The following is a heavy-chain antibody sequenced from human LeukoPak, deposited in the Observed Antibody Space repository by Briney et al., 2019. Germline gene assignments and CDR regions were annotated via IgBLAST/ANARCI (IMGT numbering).Heavy chain of an antibody. J-gene: IGHJ4*02. D-gene: IGHD2-2*01. V-gene: IGHV1-69-2*01. CDR1: GYTFTDYY. Sequence: ASVKVSCKVSGYTFTDYYMHWVQQAPGKGLEWMGLVDPEDGETIYAEKFQGRVTITADTSTDTAHMELSSLRSEDTAVYYCATADCSSTSCYLDYWGQGTLVTVSS. CDR3: ATADCSSTSCYLDY. CDR2: VDPEDGET.